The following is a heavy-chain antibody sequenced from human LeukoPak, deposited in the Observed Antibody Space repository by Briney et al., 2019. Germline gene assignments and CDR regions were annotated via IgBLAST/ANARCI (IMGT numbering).Heavy chain of an antibody. CDR2: INPNSGGT. V-gene: IGHV1-2*02. D-gene: IGHD2-2*01. Sequence: ASVKVSCKASGYTFTGYYMHWVRQAPGQGLEWMGWINPNSGGTNYAQKFQGRVTMTRDTSISTAYMELSRLRSDDTAVYYCARDRSYCSSPSCYCDIWGQGTMVTVSS. CDR1: GYTFTGYY. J-gene: IGHJ3*02. CDR3: ARDRSYCSSPSCYCDI.